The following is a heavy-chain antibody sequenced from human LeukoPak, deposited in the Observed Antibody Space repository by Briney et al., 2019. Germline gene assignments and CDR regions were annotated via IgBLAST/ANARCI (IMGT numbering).Heavy chain of an antibody. J-gene: IGHJ3*02. V-gene: IGHV3-23*01. D-gene: IGHD3-22*01. Sequence: GGSLRLSCAASEFTFSSYAMSWVRQAPGKGLEWVSAISGSGGSTYYADSVKGRFTISRDNSKNTLYLQMNSLRAEDTAVYYCAKDAPYYYDSSGYYYADAFDIWGQRTMVTVSS. CDR2: ISGSGGST. CDR3: AKDAPYYYDSSGYYYADAFDI. CDR1: EFTFSSYA.